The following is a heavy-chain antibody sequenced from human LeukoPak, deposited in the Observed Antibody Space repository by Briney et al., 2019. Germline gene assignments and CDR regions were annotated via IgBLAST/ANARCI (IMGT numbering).Heavy chain of an antibody. D-gene: IGHD6-19*01. V-gene: IGHV3-9*01. J-gene: IGHJ4*02. Sequence: GGSLRLSCAASGFTFDNYAMHWVRQAPGKGLEWLSIISWNSGYIGYADSVKGRFTISRDNAKKSLDLQMNSLRAEDTAFYYCAKVRGMYSSGYFFDYWGQGTLVTVSS. CDR1: GFTFDNYA. CDR2: ISWNSGYI. CDR3: AKVRGMYSSGYFFDY.